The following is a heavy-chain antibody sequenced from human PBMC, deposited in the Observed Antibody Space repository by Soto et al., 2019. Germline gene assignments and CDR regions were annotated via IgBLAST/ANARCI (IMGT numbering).Heavy chain of an antibody. V-gene: IGHV3-48*01. CDR2: ISSSSSTI. J-gene: IGHJ4*02. D-gene: IGHD4-17*01. CDR3: ARDMGYTVTTSDY. Sequence: GGSLRLSCAASGFTFSSYSMNWVRQAPGKGLEWVSYISSSSSTIYYADSVKGRFTISRDNAKNSLYLQMNSLRAEDTAVYYCARDMGYTVTTSDYWGQGTLVTVSS. CDR1: GFTFSSYS.